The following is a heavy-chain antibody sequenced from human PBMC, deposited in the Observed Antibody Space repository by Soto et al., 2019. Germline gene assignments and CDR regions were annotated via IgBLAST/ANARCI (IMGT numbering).Heavy chain of an antibody. CDR3: ARSSSRDGSGY. CDR1: GGSISSYY. D-gene: IGHD2-2*01. V-gene: IGHV4-59*01. J-gene: IGHJ4*02. CDR2: IYYSGST. Sequence: LSLTCTVSGGSISSYYLSWIRQPPGKGLEWIGYIYYSGSTNYNPSLKSRVTISVDTSKNQFSLKLSSVTAADTAVYYCARSSSRDGSGYLGQGNLVTVS.